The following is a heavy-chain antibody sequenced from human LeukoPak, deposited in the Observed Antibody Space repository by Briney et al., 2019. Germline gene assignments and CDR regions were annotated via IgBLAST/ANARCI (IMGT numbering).Heavy chain of an antibody. J-gene: IGHJ4*02. CDR3: AKTTAGYSSGRYPGWPVDY. CDR1: EFTVNNNY. Sequence: GGSLRLSCAASEFTVNNNYMSWVRQAPGKGLEWVSTIYSAGSTNYADSVKGRFTISRDNSKNTMYLQMNSLRAEDTAVYYCAKTTAGYSSGRYPGWPVDYWGQGTLVTVSS. CDR2: IYSAGST. V-gene: IGHV3-53*01. D-gene: IGHD6-19*01.